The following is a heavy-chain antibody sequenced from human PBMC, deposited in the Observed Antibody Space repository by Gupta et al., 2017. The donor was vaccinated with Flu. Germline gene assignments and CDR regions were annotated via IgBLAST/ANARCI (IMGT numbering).Heavy chain of an antibody. D-gene: IGHD3-10*01. V-gene: IGHV1-69*06. J-gene: IGHJ6*02. CDR2: IIPMFVTP. CDR1: GGNFDNFA. CDR3: ARDNRGGGSYYFYYHGMDV. Sequence: HVLLEQSGAEVRKRASPVKASCKVSGGNFDNFATNWVRQAPGQGLEWMGGIIPMFVTPNYAPKFQARVTFTADKSTSTVYMELRSLRSEDTAVYYCARDNRGGGSYYFYYHGMDVWGQGTTVTVAS.